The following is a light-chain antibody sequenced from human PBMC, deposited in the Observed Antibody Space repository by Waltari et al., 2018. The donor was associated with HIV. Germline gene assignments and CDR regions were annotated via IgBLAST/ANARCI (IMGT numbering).Light chain of an antibody. CDR2: DDS. Sequence: SYVLTQPPSVSVAPGQTARITCGGNNSGSKSVHWYQQKPGQAPGLVVYDDSDRPSGFPQRFSGPNSGNTATLTLSRVEAGDEADYYCQLWDSSSDHVVFGGGTWLTVL. J-gene: IGLJ2*01. V-gene: IGLV3-21*02. CDR3: QLWDSSSDHVV. CDR1: NSGSKS.